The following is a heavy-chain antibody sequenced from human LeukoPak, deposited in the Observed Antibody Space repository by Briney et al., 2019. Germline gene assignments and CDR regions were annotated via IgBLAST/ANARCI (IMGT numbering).Heavy chain of an antibody. Sequence: GGSLRLSCAASGFTFSSYAMSWVRQAPGKGLEWVSAISGSGGSTYYADSVKGRFTISRDNSKNTLYPQMNSLRAEDTAVYYCAKDGYVSWAYQLSHFDYWGQGTLVTVSS. J-gene: IGHJ4*02. CDR3: AKDGYVSWAYQLSHFDY. V-gene: IGHV3-23*01. CDR1: GFTFSSYA. CDR2: ISGSGGST. D-gene: IGHD2-2*03.